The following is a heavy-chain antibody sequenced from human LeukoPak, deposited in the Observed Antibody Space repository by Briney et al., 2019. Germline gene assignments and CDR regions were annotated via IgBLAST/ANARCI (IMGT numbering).Heavy chain of an antibody. V-gene: IGHV5-51*01. J-gene: IGHJ3*02. CDR2: IYPGDSDT. CDR3: ARRYYYDSSGYLFDAFDI. Sequence: GESLKISCKGSGYSFTSYWIGWVRQMPGKGLEWMGIIYPGDSDTRYSPSFQGQVTILADKSISTAYLQWSSLKASDTAMYYCARRYYYDSSGYLFDAFDIWGQGTMVTVSS. CDR1: GYSFTSYW. D-gene: IGHD3-22*01.